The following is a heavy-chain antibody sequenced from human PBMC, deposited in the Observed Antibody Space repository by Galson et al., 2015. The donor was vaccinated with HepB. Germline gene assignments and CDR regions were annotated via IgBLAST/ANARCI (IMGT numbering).Heavy chain of an antibody. CDR3: ARDQSSPEFAAGGMDV. CDR1: GGTFSSYA. Sequence: SVKVSCKASGGTFSSYAISWVRQAPGQGLEWMGGIIPIFGTANYAQKFQGRVTVTADESTSTAYMELSSLRSEDTAVYYCARDQSSPEFAAGGMDVWGQGTTVTVSS. D-gene: IGHD1-14*01. J-gene: IGHJ6*02. CDR2: IIPIFGTA. V-gene: IGHV1-69*13.